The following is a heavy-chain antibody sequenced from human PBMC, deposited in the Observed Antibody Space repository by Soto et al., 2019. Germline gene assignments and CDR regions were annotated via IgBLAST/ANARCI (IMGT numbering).Heavy chain of an antibody. CDR3: ARAALVATESIDV. V-gene: IGHV4-61*01. Sequence: PSETLSLTCSVSGGSVSSGSYYWSWIRQPPGRGLEWIGYIVNSGSTKYNPSLESRVSISVDTSKNNFSLKLTSVTAADTAVHYGARAALVATESIDVWGQGTPVTVSS. CDR2: IVNSGST. CDR1: GGSVSSGSYY. D-gene: IGHD5-12*01. J-gene: IGHJ6*02.